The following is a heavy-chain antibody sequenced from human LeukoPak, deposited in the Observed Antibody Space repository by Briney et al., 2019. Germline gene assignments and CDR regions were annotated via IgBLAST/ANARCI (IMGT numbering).Heavy chain of an antibody. V-gene: IGHV3-48*01. D-gene: IGHD6-19*01. CDR1: GFTFSSYS. CDR2: ISSNSSTI. J-gene: IGHJ4*02. CDR3: ARGLAVAGTSGLRY. Sequence: GGSLRLSCAASGFTFSSYSMNWVRQAPGKGLEWVSYISSNSSTIYYADSVKGRFTISRDNAKNSLYLQMNSLRAEDTAVYYCARGLAVAGTSGLRYWGQGTLVTVSS.